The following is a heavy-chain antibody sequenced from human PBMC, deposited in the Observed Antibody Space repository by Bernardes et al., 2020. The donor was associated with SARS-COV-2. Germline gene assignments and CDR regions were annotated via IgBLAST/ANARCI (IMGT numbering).Heavy chain of an antibody. CDR2: IWYDGSNK. CDR3: ARDWGGTMVRGVIIGSFSTHALDY. J-gene: IGHJ4*02. V-gene: IGHV3-33*01. CDR1: GFTFSSYG. Sequence: GGSLRLSCAASGFTFSSYGMHWVRQAPGKGLEWVAVIWYDGSNKYYADSVKGRFTISRDNSKNTLYLQMNSLRAEDTAVYYCARDWGGTMVRGVIIGSFSTHALDYWGQGTLVTVSS. D-gene: IGHD3-10*01.